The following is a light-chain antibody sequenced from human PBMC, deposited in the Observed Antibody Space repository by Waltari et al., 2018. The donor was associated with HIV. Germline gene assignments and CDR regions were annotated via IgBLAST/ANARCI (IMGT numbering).Light chain of an antibody. J-gene: IGLJ2*01. CDR2: GIS. CDR3: GTWDSSLHSVV. Sequence: QSVLTQPPSVSAAPGQQATIPCSGSNSNIGKESVSWFQQCPGTAPQLLIYGISKRPSGIPDRFSASKSGTSATLAITGVQAGDEAHYYCGTWDSSLHSVVFGGGTKLTVL. V-gene: IGLV1-51*01. CDR1: NSNIGKES.